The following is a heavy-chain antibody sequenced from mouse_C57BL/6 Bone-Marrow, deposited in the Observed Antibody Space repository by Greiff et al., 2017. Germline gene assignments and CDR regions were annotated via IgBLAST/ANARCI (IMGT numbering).Heavy chain of an antibody. CDR3: ARYRGVRYYARDY. CDR1: GYAFSSSW. Sequence: QVQLQQSGPELVKPGASVKISCKASGYAFSSSWMNWVKQRPGKGLAWIGRIYPGDGDTYYTGKFKGKATLTADNSTSTAYMQRSRLTSEDTAVYCWARYRGVRYYARDYGGQGTSVT. D-gene: IGHD2-14*01. J-gene: IGHJ4*01. CDR2: IYPGDGDT. V-gene: IGHV1-82*01.